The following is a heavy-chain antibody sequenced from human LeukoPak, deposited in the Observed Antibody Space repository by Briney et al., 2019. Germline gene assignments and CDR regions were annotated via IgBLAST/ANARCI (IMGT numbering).Heavy chain of an antibody. CDR1: GYTFTSYY. CDR2: INPSGGST. V-gene: IGHV1-46*01. D-gene: IGHD3-3*02. CDR3: ARARHDVLATGDAFDI. Sequence: ASVKVSCKASGYTFTSYYMHWVRQAPGQGLEWMGIINPSGGSTSYARKFQGRVTMTRDTSTSTVYMELSSLRSEDTAVYYCARARHDVLATGDAFDIWGQGTMVTVSS. J-gene: IGHJ3*02.